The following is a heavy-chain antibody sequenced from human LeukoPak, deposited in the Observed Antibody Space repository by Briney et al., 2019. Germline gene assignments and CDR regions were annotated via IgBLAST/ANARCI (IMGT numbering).Heavy chain of an antibody. CDR2: IYTSGST. CDR3: ARDGVAGTSGYMDV. V-gene: IGHV4-4*07. J-gene: IGHJ6*03. Sequence: SETLSLTCTVSGGSISSYYWSWIRQPAGKGLEWIGRIYTSGSTNYNPSLKSRVTMSVDTSKNQFSLKLSSVTAADPAVYYFARDGVAGTSGYMDVWGKGTTVTISS. D-gene: IGHD6-19*01. CDR1: GGSISSYY.